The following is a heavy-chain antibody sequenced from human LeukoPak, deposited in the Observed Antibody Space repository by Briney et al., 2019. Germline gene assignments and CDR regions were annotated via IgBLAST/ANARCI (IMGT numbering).Heavy chain of an antibody. D-gene: IGHD3-3*01. Sequence: PSETLSLTCTVSGGSISSGSYYWSWIRQPAGKGLEWVGRIYTSGSTNYNPSLKSRVTISVDTSKNQFSLKLSSVTAADTAVYYCARAYYDFSSSFDYWGQGTLVTVSS. CDR1: GGSISSGSYY. CDR2: IYTSGST. CDR3: ARAYYDFSSSFDY. V-gene: IGHV4-61*02. J-gene: IGHJ4*02.